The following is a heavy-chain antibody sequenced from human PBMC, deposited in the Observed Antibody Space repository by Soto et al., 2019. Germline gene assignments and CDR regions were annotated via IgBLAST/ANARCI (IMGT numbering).Heavy chain of an antibody. Sequence: SETLSLTCTVSGGSISSYYWSWIRQPPGKGLEWIGYIYYSGSTNYNPSLKSRVTISVDTSKNQFSLKLSSVTAADTAVHYCARAERWLQLSLAYWGQGTLVTVSS. CDR1: GGSISSYY. D-gene: IGHD5-12*01. V-gene: IGHV4-59*01. CDR2: IYYSGST. J-gene: IGHJ4*02. CDR3: ARAERWLQLSLAY.